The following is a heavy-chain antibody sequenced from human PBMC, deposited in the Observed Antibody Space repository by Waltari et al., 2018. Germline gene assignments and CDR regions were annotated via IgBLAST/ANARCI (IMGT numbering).Heavy chain of an antibody. J-gene: IGHJ1*01. CDR3: ASPGIAVAGFFQH. D-gene: IGHD6-19*01. CDR2: INTNTGNA. Sequence: QVQLVQSGAEVKKPGASVTVSCKASGYTFTGYYMPWVRQAPGQGLEWMGGINTNTGNATYAQGFTGRFVFSVDTAVSTAYLQICSLKAEDTAVDYCASPGIAVAGFFQHWGQGTLVTVSS. CDR1: GYTFTGYY. V-gene: IGHV7-4-1*01.